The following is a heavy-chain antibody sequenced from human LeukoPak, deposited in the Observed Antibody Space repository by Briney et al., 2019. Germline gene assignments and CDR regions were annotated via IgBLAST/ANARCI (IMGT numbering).Heavy chain of an antibody. CDR2: ISSSSSYI. D-gene: IGHD3-3*01. CDR3: ARAENDFRAFDI. V-gene: IGHV3-21*01. CDR1: GFTFSSYS. Sequence: PGGSLRLSCAASGFTFSSYSMNWVRQAPGKGLEWVSSISSSSSYIYYADSVKGRFTISRDNAKNSLYLQMNSLRAEDTAVYYCARAENDFRAFDIWGQGTMVTVSS. J-gene: IGHJ3*02.